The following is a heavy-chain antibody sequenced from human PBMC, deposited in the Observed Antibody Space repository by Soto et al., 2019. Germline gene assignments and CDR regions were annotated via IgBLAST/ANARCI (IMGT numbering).Heavy chain of an antibody. D-gene: IGHD3-9*01. Sequence: PSETLSLTCTVSGGSISSSNYYWGWIRQPPGKGLEWIGSIYYSGTTNYNPSLKSRVTISVDTSKSQFSLKLSSVTAADTAMYYCARHRGYYDILTGYYTELNFDYWGQGTLVTVSS. CDR1: GGSISSSNYY. V-gene: IGHV4-39*01. J-gene: IGHJ4*02. CDR3: ARHRGYYDILTGYYTELNFDY. CDR2: IYYSGTT.